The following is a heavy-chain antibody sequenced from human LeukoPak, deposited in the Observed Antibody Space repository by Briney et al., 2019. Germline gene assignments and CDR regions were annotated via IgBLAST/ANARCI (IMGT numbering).Heavy chain of an antibody. CDR2: ISGSGGST. V-gene: IGHV3-23*01. D-gene: IGHD1-1*01. J-gene: IGHJ4*02. CDR1: GFTFSSYA. CDR3: AKARYLYYFDY. Sequence: GGSLRLSCAASGFTFSSYAMSWVRQPPGKGLEWVSAISGSGGSTYYADSVKGRFTISRDNSKNTLYLQMNSLRADDTAVYYCAKARYLYYFDYWGQGTLVTVSS.